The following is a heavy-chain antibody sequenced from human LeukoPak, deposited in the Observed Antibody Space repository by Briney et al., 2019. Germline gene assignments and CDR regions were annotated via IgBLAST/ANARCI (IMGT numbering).Heavy chain of an antibody. Sequence: SETLSLTCTVSGGSISTSSYYWGWVRQPPGTGREWIGYIYYSGSTYYNPSRKSRVTISVDTSKNQFSLKLSSVTAADTAVYYCAREMVSSGYYHYFHYWGQGTLVTVPS. V-gene: IGHV4-39*07. J-gene: IGHJ4*02. CDR3: AREMVSSGYYHYFHY. CDR1: GGSISTSSYY. D-gene: IGHD3-22*01. CDR2: IYYSGST.